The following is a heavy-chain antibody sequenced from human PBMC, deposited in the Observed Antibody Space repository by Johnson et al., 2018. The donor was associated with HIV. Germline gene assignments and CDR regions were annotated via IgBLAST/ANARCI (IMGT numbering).Heavy chain of an antibody. CDR3: ARDGWGSRGWDDAFDI. V-gene: IGHV3-30*02. Sequence: QVQLVESGGGLVKPGGSLRLSCAASGFTFSTYAMHWVRQAPGKGLAWVAFIRYDETNKYYADSVKGRFTISRDNSKDTLYLQMNSLRAEDTAVYSCARDGWGSRGWDDAFDIWGQGTMVTVSS. CDR2: IRYDETNK. D-gene: IGHD6-19*01. J-gene: IGHJ3*02. CDR1: GFTFSTYA.